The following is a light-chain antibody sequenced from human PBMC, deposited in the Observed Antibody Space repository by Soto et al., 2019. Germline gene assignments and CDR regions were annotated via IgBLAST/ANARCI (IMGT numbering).Light chain of an antibody. CDR2: GAS. CDR1: QSVRNN. CDR3: QQYDNWPLT. Sequence: EIVMTQCPATLSVSPGERATLSCRASQSVRNNLAWYQQKSGQAPRLLIYGASTRANGIPARFSGSGSGTEFTLTIGSLQSENFAVYYCQQYDNWPLTFGGGTKV. V-gene: IGKV3-15*01. J-gene: IGKJ4*01.